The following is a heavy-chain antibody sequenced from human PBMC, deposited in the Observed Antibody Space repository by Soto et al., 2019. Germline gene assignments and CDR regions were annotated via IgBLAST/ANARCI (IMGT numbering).Heavy chain of an antibody. V-gene: IGHV4-4*07. D-gene: IGHD3-3*01. CDR1: GGSMSSYY. Sequence: SETLSLTCTVSGGSMSSYYWTWIRQPAGKGLEWIGRVYSSGGTHYNPSLKSRVTISIVTSKNQFSLRLLSVTDADTAVYFCARGQRFSDWFDPWGQGTLVTVSS. CDR2: VYSSGGT. CDR3: ARGQRFSDWFDP. J-gene: IGHJ5*02.